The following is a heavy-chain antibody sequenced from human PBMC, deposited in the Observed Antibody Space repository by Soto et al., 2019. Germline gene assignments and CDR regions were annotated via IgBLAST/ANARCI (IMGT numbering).Heavy chain of an antibody. CDR2: IIPIFGTA. CDR1: GGTFSSNA. V-gene: IGHV1-69*13. J-gene: IGHJ6*02. D-gene: IGHD6-19*01. Sequence: GASVKVACKAPGGTFSSNALRWARQDNGQGLEWMGGIIPIFGTANYAQKFQGRVTITADESTSTAYMELSSLRSEDTAVYYCAKGLDSSGWYPSHYYYYGMDVWGQGTTVTVSS. CDR3: AKGLDSSGWYPSHYYYYGMDV.